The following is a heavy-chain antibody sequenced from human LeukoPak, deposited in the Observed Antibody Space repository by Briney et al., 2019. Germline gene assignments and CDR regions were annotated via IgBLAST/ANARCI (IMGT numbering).Heavy chain of an antibody. V-gene: IGHV3-15*05. CDR1: GFTFSNAW. CDR3: VGYCSGGNCPNAFDI. CDR2: IKSKTDGGTT. D-gene: IGHD2-15*01. Sequence: GGSLRLSCAASGFTFSNAWMSWVSQAPGKGPDWVGRIKSKTDGGTTDYAAPVKGRFTISRDDSKNTLYLQMNSLETEDTAVYYCVGYCSGGNCPNAFDIWGQGTMVTVSS. J-gene: IGHJ3*02.